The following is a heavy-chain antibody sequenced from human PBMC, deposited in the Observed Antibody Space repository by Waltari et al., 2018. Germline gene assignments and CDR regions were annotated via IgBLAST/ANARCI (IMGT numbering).Heavy chain of an antibody. Sequence: QVQMVESGGGVVQPGRSLRLSCAASGFTFSTYSLHWVRQAPGTGLEWVALMSYDGSSKYYADSVKGRFTVSRDNSKNTVYLQLNSLRVEDTAVYYCAREDICRSTTCYTLDYWGLGTLVTVSS. V-gene: IGHV3-30*01. CDR2: MSYDGSSK. D-gene: IGHD2-2*02. J-gene: IGHJ4*02. CDR1: GFTFSTYS. CDR3: AREDICRSTTCYTLDY.